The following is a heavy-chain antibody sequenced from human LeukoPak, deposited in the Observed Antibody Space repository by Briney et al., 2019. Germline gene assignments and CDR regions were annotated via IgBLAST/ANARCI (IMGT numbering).Heavy chain of an antibody. CDR1: GGSISSYY. V-gene: IGHV4-59*01. CDR3: ARNIGYCSGGSCYSYNWFDP. J-gene: IGHJ5*02. CDR2: IYYSGST. Sequence: SETLSLTCTVSGGSISSYYWSWIRQPPGKGLEWIGYIYYSGSTNYNPSLKSRVTISVDTSKNQFSLKLSSVTAADTAVYYCARNIGYCSGGSCYSYNWFDPWGQGTLVTVSS. D-gene: IGHD2-15*01.